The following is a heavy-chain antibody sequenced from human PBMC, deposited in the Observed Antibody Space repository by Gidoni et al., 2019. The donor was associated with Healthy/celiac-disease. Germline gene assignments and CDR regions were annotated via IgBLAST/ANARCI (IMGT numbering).Heavy chain of an antibody. V-gene: IGHV1-18*01. CDR2: ISAYNGNT. Sequence: QVQLVQSGAEVKKPGASVKVSCKASGYTFTSYGISWVRQATGQGLEWMGWISAYNGNTNYAQKLQGRVTMTTDTATSTAYMELRSLRSDDTAVYYCARGGVITMVRGVIITDNYYYYYGMDVWGQGTTVTVSS. J-gene: IGHJ6*02. CDR1: GYTFTSYG. CDR3: ARGGVITMVRGVIITDNYYYYYGMDV. D-gene: IGHD3-10*01.